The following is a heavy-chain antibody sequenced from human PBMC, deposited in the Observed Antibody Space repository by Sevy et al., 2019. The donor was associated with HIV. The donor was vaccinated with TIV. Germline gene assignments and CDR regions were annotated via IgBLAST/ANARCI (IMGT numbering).Heavy chain of an antibody. CDR3: ARASIVVVPAATDAFDI. V-gene: IGHV1-2*02. J-gene: IGHJ3*02. Sequence: ASVKVSCKASGYTFTGYYMHWVRQAPGQGLEWMGWINPNSGGTNYAQKFQGRVTMTRDTSISTAYMELSRLRSGDTAVYYCARASIVVVPAATDAFDIWGQGTMVTVSS. CDR1: GYTFTGYY. D-gene: IGHD2-2*01. CDR2: INPNSGGT.